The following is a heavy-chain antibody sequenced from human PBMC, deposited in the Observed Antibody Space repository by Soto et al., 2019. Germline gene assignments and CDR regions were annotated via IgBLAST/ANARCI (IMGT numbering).Heavy chain of an antibody. CDR1: GFTFSDYY. Sequence: LRLSCAASGFTFSDYYMSWIRQAPGKGLEWLSYSSDSGTFTRYADSVKGRFSISRDNAKNSLYLQINSLRGEDTAIYYCARSGDNYNLLDYWGQGTPVTVSS. J-gene: IGHJ4*02. CDR2: SSDSGTFT. D-gene: IGHD1-1*01. CDR3: ARSGDNYNLLDY. V-gene: IGHV3-11*06.